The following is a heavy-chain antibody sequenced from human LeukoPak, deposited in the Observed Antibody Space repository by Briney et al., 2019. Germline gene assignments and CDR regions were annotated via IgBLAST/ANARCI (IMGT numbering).Heavy chain of an antibody. CDR3: ARRPRPFILTSSSWPFDY. Sequence: SETLSLTCAVYGGSFSGYYWSWIRQPPGKGLGWIGEINHSGSTNYNPSLKSRVTISVDTSKNQFSLKLSSVTAADTAVYYCARRPRPFILTSSSWPFDYWGQGTLVTVSS. V-gene: IGHV4-34*01. CDR1: GGSFSGYY. J-gene: IGHJ4*02. CDR2: INHSGST. D-gene: IGHD6-13*01.